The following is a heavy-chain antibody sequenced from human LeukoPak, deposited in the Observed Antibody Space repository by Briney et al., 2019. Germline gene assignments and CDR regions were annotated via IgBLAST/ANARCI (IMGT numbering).Heavy chain of an antibody. V-gene: IGHV4-34*01. CDR2: INHSGST. J-gene: IGHJ4*02. D-gene: IGHD6-19*01. CDR3: ARGPFSSNYLDY. CDR1: GGSFSGYY. Sequence: SETLSLTCAVYGGSFSGYYWSWIRPPPGKGLEWIGEINHSGSTNYNPSLKSRVTISVDTSKNQFSLKLSSVTAADTAVYYCARGPFSSNYLDYWGQGTLVTVSS.